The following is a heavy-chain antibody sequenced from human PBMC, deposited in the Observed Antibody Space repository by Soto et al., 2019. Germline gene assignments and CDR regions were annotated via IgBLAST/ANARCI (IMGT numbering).Heavy chain of an antibody. D-gene: IGHD4-17*01. CDR2: IYHSGST. Sequence: PSETLSLTCAVSGGSISSGGYSWSWIRQPPGKGLEWIGYIYHSGSTYYNPSLKSRVTISVDRSKNQFSLKLSSVTAADTAVYYCARAHGDVDPWGQGTLVTVSS. V-gene: IGHV4-30-2*01. J-gene: IGHJ5*02. CDR1: GGSISSGGYS. CDR3: ARAHGDVDP.